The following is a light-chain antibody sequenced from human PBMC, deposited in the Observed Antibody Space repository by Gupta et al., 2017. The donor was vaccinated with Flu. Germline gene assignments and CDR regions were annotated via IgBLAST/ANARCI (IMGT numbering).Light chain of an antibody. CDR1: KSNTGTLSD. Sequence: QSVLTQPPSVSGAPGLRVTISCTGSKSNTGTLSDVHWYQQLPEAAPKLLIYGNKNRRAGGPDRVSGSRSGTSAAVAITGLQAEEEADYYCQAYDKRRSSHWVFGGGTKLTVL. J-gene: IGLJ3*02. CDR3: QAYDKRRSSHWV. V-gene: IGLV1-40*01. CDR2: GNK.